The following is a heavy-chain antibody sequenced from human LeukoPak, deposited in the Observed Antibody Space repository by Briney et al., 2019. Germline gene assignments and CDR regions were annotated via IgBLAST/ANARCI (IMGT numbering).Heavy chain of an antibody. CDR1: GLTFSGYA. J-gene: IGHJ6*02. V-gene: IGHV3-30-3*01. CDR3: ARDLAAAGTSYYYYGMDV. CDR2: ISYDGSNK. Sequence: PGRSLRLSCAASGLTFSGYAMHWVRQAPGKGLEWVAVISYDGSNKYYADSVKGRFTISRDNSKNTLYLQMNSLRAEDTAVYYCARDLAAAGTSYYYYGMDVWGQETTVTVSS. D-gene: IGHD6-13*01.